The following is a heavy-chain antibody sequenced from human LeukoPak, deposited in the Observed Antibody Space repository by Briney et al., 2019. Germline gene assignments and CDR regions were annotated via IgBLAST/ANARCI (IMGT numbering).Heavy chain of an antibody. Sequence: PGGSLRLSCAASGFTFSSYWMHWVRQAPGKGLVWVSRINSDGSSTNYADSVKGRFTISRDNSKNTLYLQMNSLRPEDTAVYYCSRAFAPFVVWGSYRPPDSFDDWRQGTLVT. J-gene: IGHJ4*02. CDR2: INSDGSST. V-gene: IGHV3-74*01. D-gene: IGHD3-16*02. CDR3: SRAFAPFVVWGSYRPPDSFDD. CDR1: GFTFSSYW.